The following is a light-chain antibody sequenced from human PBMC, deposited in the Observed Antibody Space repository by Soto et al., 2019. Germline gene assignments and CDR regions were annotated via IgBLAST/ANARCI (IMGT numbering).Light chain of an antibody. CDR2: DTS. CDR3: QQYGTSPMYT. J-gene: IGKJ2*01. Sequence: EIALTQPPGTLSLSPGERATLSCRVSQSLTTNYLAWYQQKPGQAPRLLIFDTSSRAPGIPDRFSGSGSGTDFTLTISRLEPEDFAVYYCQQYGTSPMYTFGQGTKLEI. V-gene: IGKV3-20*01. CDR1: QSLTTNY.